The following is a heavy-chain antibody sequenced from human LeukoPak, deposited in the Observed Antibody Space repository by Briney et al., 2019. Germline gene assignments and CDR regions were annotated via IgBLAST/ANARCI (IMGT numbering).Heavy chain of an antibody. CDR1: GFTFSSYT. Sequence: GGSLRLSCAASGFTFSSYTMSWVRQAPGKGLEWVSTTSASGSSTYYADSVQGRFTISRDNSKKTVYLQMNSLRAEDTAVYYCAKGGWNNWFDPWGQGTLVIVSS. D-gene: IGHD6-19*01. V-gene: IGHV3-23*01. CDR2: TSASGSST. J-gene: IGHJ5*02. CDR3: AKGGWNNWFDP.